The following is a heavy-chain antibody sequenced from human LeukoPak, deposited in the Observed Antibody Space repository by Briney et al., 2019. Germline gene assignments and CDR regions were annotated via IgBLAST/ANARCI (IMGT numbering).Heavy chain of an antibody. CDR1: GYTFTSYD. CDR3: ARGLRYYDILTGYYIEEPPDY. V-gene: IGHV1-8*01. D-gene: IGHD3-9*01. CDR2: MNPNSGNT. J-gene: IGHJ4*02. Sequence: ASVKVSCKASGYTFTSYDINWVRQATGQGLEWMGWMNPNSGNTGYAQKFQGRVTMTRNTSISTAYMELSSLRSEDTAVYYCARGLRYYDILTGYYIEEPPDYWGQGTLVTVSS.